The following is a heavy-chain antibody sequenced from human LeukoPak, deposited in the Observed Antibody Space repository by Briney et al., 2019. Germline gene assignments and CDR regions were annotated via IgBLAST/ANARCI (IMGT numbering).Heavy chain of an antibody. D-gene: IGHD2-15*01. V-gene: IGHV3-48*02. J-gene: IGHJ4*02. Sequence: GGSLRLSWAASGFTFSSYSMNWVRQAPGKGLEWVSYISSSGGTIYYADSVKGRFTISRDNAKNSLYLQMNSLRDEDTAVYYCAKQLGYCSDGSCYFPYWGQGTLVTVSS. CDR2: ISSSGGTI. CDR3: AKQLGYCSDGSCYFPY. CDR1: GFTFSSYS.